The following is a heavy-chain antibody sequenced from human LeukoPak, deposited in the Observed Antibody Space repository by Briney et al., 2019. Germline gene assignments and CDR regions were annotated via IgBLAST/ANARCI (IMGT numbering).Heavy chain of an antibody. CDR1: GFTLSSYW. CDR2: IEEDGSEK. J-gene: IGHJ3*02. D-gene: IGHD3-10*01. Sequence: GGSLRLSCAASGFTLSSYWMSWVRQAPGKGLEWVASIEEDGSEKYYVDSVKGRFTISRDNAQNSVYLHMNSLTAEDTALYYCARDWVAGVPFDAFDIWGQGTMVSVSS. V-gene: IGHV3-7*03. CDR3: ARDWVAGVPFDAFDI.